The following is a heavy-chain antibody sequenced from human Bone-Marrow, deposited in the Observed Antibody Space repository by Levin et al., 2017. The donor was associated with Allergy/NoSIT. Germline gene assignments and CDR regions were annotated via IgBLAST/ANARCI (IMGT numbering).Heavy chain of an antibody. J-gene: IGHJ3*02. CDR3: ARVLDTSAWSRAFDI. V-gene: IGHV4-59*01. Sequence: PSETLSLTCNVSGVSITYYYWNWIRQPPGGGLEWIGYVYHSGRTIYNPSLESRVTMSVDTSKNQFSLKLSSVTAADTAVYYGARVLDTSAWSRAFDIWGHGAMVTVSS. CDR1: GVSITYYY. CDR2: VYHSGRT. D-gene: IGHD6-19*01.